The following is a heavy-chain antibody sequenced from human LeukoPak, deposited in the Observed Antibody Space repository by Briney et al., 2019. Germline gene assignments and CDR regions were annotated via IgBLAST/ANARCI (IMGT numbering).Heavy chain of an antibody. D-gene: IGHD3-10*01. CDR1: GFTFDDYT. CDR2: ISWDGGST. Sequence: GGSLRLSCAASGFTFDDYTMHWVRQAPGKGLDWVSLISWDGGSTYYADSVKGRFTISRDNSKNSLYLQMNSLRTEDTALYYCAKDMVVRGVMGSWFDPWGQGTLVTVSS. CDR3: AKDMVVRGVMGSWFDP. V-gene: IGHV3-43*01. J-gene: IGHJ5*02.